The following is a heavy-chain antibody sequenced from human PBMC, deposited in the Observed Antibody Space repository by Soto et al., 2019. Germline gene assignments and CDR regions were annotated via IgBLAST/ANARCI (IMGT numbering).Heavy chain of an antibody. CDR2: IYYSGST. J-gene: IGHJ6*02. Sequence: PSETLSLTCTVSGGSISSSSYYWGWIRQPPGKGLEWIGSIYYSGSTYYNPSLKSRVTISVDTSKNQFSLKLSSVTAAETAVYYCLVYYYHYGMDVWGQGTTVTVSS. V-gene: IGHV4-39*01. CDR1: GGSISSSSYY. CDR3: LVYYYHYGMDV.